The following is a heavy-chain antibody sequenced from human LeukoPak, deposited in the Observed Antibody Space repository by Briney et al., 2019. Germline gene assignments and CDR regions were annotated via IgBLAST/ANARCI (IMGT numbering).Heavy chain of an antibody. J-gene: IGHJ4*02. Sequence: PSETLSLTCTVSGVSISSYYWSWIRQPPGKGLEWIGYIYYNGSTNYKLSLKSRVTISVDTSKNQFSLKLSSVTAADTAVYYCARNRRGYQPPYFDYWGQGTLVTVSS. CDR3: ARNRRGYQPPYFDY. D-gene: IGHD2-2*01. CDR1: GVSISSYY. V-gene: IGHV4-59*08. CDR2: IYYNGST.